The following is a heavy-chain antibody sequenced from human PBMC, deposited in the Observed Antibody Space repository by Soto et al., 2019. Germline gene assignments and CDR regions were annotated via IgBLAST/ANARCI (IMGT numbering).Heavy chain of an antibody. V-gene: IGHV5-10-1*01. Sequence: PGDSRKIACKGSGDSFTSYWISWLRQMGGRGLEWRGRIDPRDSYTNYTPSFQGHVTISADKYISTAYLQWSGMKDSDTAMYYFAGTMGYSRYAMDVWGKGTLLTGSS. CDR3: AGTMGYSRYAMDV. CDR1: GDSFTSYW. J-gene: IGHJ6*04. CDR2: IDPRDSYT. D-gene: IGHD6-13*01.